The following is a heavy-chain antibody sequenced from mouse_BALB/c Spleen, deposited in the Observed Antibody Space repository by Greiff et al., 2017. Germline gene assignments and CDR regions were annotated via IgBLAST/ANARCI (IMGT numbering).Heavy chain of an antibody. CDR3: ARDQGHRYGGGYYAIDY. V-gene: IGHV2-9*02. CDR1: GFSFTSYG. D-gene: IGHD2-14*01. Sequence: VKLMESGPGLVAPSQSLSITCTASGFSFTSYGVHWVRQPPGKGLEWLGVIWAGGSTNYNSALMSSLSISKDNSTCQVFLKKNSLQTDDTTMYYCARDQGHRYGGGYYAIDYWGQGTSVTVSS. CDR2: IWAGGST. J-gene: IGHJ4*01.